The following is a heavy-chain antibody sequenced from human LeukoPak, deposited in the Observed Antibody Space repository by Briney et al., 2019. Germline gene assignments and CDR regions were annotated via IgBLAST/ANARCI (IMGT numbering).Heavy chain of an antibody. J-gene: IGHJ4*01. D-gene: IGHD4-11*01. CDR3: ARDLNYRFDY. Sequence: GGSLRLSCVASGFTFSRYWMHWVRQAPGEGLVWVSRIKSDGSDTTYADSVKGRFTISRDNTKNTLYLQMNSLRAEDTAVYYCARDLNYRFDYWGHGTLDTVAS. CDR2: IKSDGSDT. CDR1: GFTFSRYW. V-gene: IGHV3-74*01.